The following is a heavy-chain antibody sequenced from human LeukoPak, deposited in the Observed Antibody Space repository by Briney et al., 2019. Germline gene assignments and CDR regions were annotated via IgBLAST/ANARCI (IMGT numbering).Heavy chain of an antibody. J-gene: IGHJ5*02. Sequence: GASVKVSCKASGYTFTGYYMHWVRQAPGQGLEWMGWINPNSGGTNYAQKFQGRVTMTRDTSISTAYMELSRLRSDDTAVYYCARSRRVTTIYNWFDPWGQGTLVTVSS. D-gene: IGHD3-9*01. V-gene: IGHV1-2*02. CDR1: GYTFTGYY. CDR3: ARSRRVTTIYNWFDP. CDR2: INPNSGGT.